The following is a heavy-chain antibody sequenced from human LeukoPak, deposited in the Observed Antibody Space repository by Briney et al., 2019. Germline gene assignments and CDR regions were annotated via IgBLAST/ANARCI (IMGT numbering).Heavy chain of an antibody. V-gene: IGHV3-30*02. CDR1: GFTLSSHW. J-gene: IGHJ4*02. CDR2: IRYDGSNK. Sequence: GGSLRLSCAASGFTLSSHWMGWVRQAPGKGLEWVAFIRYDGSNKYYADSVKGRFTISRDNSKNTLYLQMNSLRAEDTAVYYCTRGVAAAGYLPGYWGQGTLVTVSS. CDR3: TRGVAAAGYLPGY. D-gene: IGHD6-13*01.